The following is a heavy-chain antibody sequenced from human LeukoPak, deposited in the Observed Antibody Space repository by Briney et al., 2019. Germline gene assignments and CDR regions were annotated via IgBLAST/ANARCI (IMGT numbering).Heavy chain of an antibody. V-gene: IGHV3-48*03. Sequence: GGTLRLSCAASGFTFSSYEMNWVRQAPGKGLEWVSYITADGSNKYYADSVKGRFTISRDNAKNSLYLQMNSLRADDTAIYYCAREVEWELPDYWGQGTLVTLSS. CDR3: AREVEWELPDY. D-gene: IGHD1-26*01. CDR1: GFTFSSYE. J-gene: IGHJ4*02. CDR2: ITADGSNK.